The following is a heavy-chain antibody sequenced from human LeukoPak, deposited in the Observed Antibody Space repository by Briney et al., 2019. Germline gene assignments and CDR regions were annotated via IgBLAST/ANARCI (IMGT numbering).Heavy chain of an antibody. CDR2: ISSSSSYI. Sequence: GGSLRLSCAASGFTFSSYSMNWVRQAPGKGLEWVSSISSSSSYIYYADSVKGRFTISRDNAKNSLYLQMNSLRAEDTAVYYCASAFTYYDILTALDIWGQGTMVTVSS. D-gene: IGHD3-9*01. CDR1: GFTFSSYS. CDR3: ASAFTYYDILTALDI. J-gene: IGHJ3*02. V-gene: IGHV3-21*01.